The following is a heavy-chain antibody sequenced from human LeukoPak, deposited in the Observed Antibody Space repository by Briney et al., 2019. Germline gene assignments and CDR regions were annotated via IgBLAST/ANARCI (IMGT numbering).Heavy chain of an antibody. CDR2: INWNSGSK. D-gene: IGHD2-8*02. V-gene: IGHV3-20*04. Sequence: GGSLRLSCATSGFAFDDHGLSWVRQAPGKGLEWVSGINWNSGSKRYAASVKGRFTISRDNAKNSLYLQMNSLRAEDTAVYYCAREVVTGGDYVDYWGQGTLVTVSS. CDR3: AREVVTGGDYVDY. CDR1: GFAFDDHG. J-gene: IGHJ4*02.